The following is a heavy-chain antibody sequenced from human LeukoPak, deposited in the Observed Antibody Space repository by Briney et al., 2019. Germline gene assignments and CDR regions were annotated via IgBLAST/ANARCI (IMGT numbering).Heavy chain of an antibody. J-gene: IGHJ4*02. CDR1: GFTFSNYA. V-gene: IGHV3-23*01. Sequence: PGGSLRLSCAASGFTFSNYAMTWVRQSPGKGLEWVSAISNGGGTTYYADSVKGRFAISRDNSKNTLHLQMHSLRAEDTAVYFCAKEAYYFFESWGQGTLVTVSS. CDR2: ISNGGGTT. D-gene: IGHD1-26*01. CDR3: AKEAYYFFES.